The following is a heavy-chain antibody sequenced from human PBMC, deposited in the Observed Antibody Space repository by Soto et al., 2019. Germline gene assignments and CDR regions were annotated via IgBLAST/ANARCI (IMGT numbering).Heavy chain of an antibody. Sequence: ASVKVSCKVSGYTLTELSMHWVRQAPGKGLEWMGGFDPEDGETIYAQKFQGRVTMTEDTSTDTAYMELSSLRSEDTAVYYCATKEGYGNCFDPWGQGTLVTVSS. CDR1: GYTLTELS. V-gene: IGHV1-24*01. CDR3: ATKEGYGNCFDP. CDR2: FDPEDGET. J-gene: IGHJ5*02. D-gene: IGHD5-18*01.